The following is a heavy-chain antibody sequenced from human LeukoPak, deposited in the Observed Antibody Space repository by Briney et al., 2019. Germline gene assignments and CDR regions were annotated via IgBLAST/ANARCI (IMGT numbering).Heavy chain of an antibody. CDR3: ARAGSAVPNYYYYYGMDV. D-gene: IGHD1-14*01. J-gene: IGHJ6*02. CDR1: GFTFSSYA. Sequence: PGRSLRLSCAASGFTFSSYAMHWVRQAPGKGLEWVAVISYDGSNKYYADSVKGRFTISRDNSKNTLYLQMNSLRAEDTAVYYCARAGSAVPNYYYYYGMDVWGQGTTVTVSS. CDR2: ISYDGSNK. V-gene: IGHV3-30-3*01.